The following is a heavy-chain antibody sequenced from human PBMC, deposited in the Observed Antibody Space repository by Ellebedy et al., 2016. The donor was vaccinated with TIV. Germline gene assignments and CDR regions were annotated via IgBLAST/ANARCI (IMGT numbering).Heavy chain of an antibody. Sequence: PGGSLRLSCAASGFTFSSYTMIWVRQAPGKGLEWVSAISGSGGNTYYADSVKGRFTISRDNSKNTLYLQMNSLRAEDTAVYYCAKGYGDYVFFTDYWGQGTLVTVSS. J-gene: IGHJ4*02. V-gene: IGHV3-23*01. CDR2: ISGSGGNT. CDR1: GFTFSSYT. CDR3: AKGYGDYVFFTDY. D-gene: IGHD4-17*01.